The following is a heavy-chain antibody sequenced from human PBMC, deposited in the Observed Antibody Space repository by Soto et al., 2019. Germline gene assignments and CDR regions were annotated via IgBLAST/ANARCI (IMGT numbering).Heavy chain of an antibody. CDR2: MKSEIDGGTT. CDR1: GFTFRNAW. D-gene: IGHD3-9*01. V-gene: IGHV3-15*01. CDR3: SRSINGIWIPTSSHLYPDS. J-gene: IGHJ4*02. Sequence: EVQLVESGGGLEKPGGSLRLSCAGSGFTFRNAWMSWVRHAPGKGLEWVGRMKSEIDGGTTDYAAPVKGRFTISRDDSKDPVYLQMNSLEPEDTAMYYCSRSINGIWIPTSSHLYPDSWGQGTLVTGSS.